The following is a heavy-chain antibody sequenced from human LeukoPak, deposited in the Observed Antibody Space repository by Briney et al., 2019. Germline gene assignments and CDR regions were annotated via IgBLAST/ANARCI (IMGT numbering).Heavy chain of an antibody. CDR3: ARATGTTAAARAFDI. V-gene: IGHV3-20*04. Sequence: PPGGSLRLSCAASGFTFSSYSMNWVRQAPGKGLEWVSGINWNGGSTGYADSVKGRFTISRDNAKNSLYLQMNSLRAEDTALYYCARATGTTAAARAFDIWGQGTMVTVSP. J-gene: IGHJ3*02. CDR1: GFTFSSYS. D-gene: IGHD1-7*01. CDR2: INWNGGST.